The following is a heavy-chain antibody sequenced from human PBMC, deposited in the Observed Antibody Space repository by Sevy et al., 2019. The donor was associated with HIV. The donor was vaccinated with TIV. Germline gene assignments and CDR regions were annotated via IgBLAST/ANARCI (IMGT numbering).Heavy chain of an antibody. Sequence: GGSLRLACAASGFTFSSYGMHWVRRAPGKGLEWVAVISYDGSNKDYADSVKGRFTISRDNSKNTLYLQMNSLRAEDTAVYYCAKDGPGYSYGLDYYYGMDVWGQGTTVTVSS. D-gene: IGHD5-18*01. CDR3: AKDGPGYSYGLDYYYGMDV. CDR2: ISYDGSNK. CDR1: GFTFSSYG. V-gene: IGHV3-30*18. J-gene: IGHJ6*02.